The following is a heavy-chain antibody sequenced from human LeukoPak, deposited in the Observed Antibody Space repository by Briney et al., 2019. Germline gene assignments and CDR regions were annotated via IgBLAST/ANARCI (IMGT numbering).Heavy chain of an antibody. CDR1: GFSFKDYY. CDR3: ARGPRILAAGSYYFDY. D-gene: IGHD6-13*01. V-gene: IGHV3-11*01. J-gene: IGHJ4*02. Sequence: GGSLRLSCAASGFSFKDYYFSWIRQAPGKGLEWVSFINVNGGAMYYADFVKGRFTISRDNAKSPLYLEMNSLRVEDTAVYYCARGPRILAAGSYYFDYWGQGSLVTVSS. CDR2: INVNGGAM.